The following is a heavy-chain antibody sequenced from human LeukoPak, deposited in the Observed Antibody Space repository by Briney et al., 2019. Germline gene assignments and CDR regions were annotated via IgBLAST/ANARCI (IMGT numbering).Heavy chain of an antibody. Sequence: TPSETLSLTCAVSGGSISGRYWSWIRQPPGKGLEWIANWRYDGSPNYTPSLESRATISLDTSKNQCSLRLTPVTAADTAVDYCVVTQKWLAFDCWGQGIRVTVSS. CDR3: VVTQKWLAFDC. CDR1: GGSISGRY. D-gene: IGHD6-19*01. V-gene: IGHV4-59*08. CDR2: WRYDGSP. J-gene: IGHJ5*01.